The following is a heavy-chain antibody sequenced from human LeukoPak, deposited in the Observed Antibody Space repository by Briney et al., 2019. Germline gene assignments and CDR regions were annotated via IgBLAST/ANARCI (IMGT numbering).Heavy chain of an antibody. D-gene: IGHD3-10*01. Sequence: SQTLSLTCTVSGGSISSGDYYWSWIRQPPGKGLEWIGYIYYSGSTYYNPSPKSRVTISVDTSKNQFSLKLSSVTAADTAVYYCATAPWDDYYGSGSYPDYWGQGTLVTVSS. CDR3: ATAPWDDYYGSGSYPDY. J-gene: IGHJ4*02. CDR2: IYYSGST. CDR1: GGSISSGDYY. V-gene: IGHV4-30-4*01.